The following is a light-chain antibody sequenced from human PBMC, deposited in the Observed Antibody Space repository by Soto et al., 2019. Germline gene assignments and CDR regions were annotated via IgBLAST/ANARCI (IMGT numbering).Light chain of an antibody. CDR1: RSDVGDYNS. Sequence: QSVLTQPPSASGSPGRSVTISCSGTRSDVGDYNSVSWYQQHPGKAPKLMLYEVYKRPPGVPDRFSGSKSGNAAFLTVSGLQAEDEADYYCCSYVGSNIWVFGGGTQQTVL. J-gene: IGLJ3*02. CDR3: CSYVGSNIWV. V-gene: IGLV2-8*01. CDR2: EVY.